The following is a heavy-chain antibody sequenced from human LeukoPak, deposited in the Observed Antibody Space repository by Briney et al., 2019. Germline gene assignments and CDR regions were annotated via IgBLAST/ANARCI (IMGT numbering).Heavy chain of an antibody. Sequence: KPSQTLSLTCTVSGGSISSGSHYWSWIRQPAGKGLEWIGRIYTSGSTNYNPSLKSRVTISVDTSKNQFSLKLSSVTAADTAVYYCARGNDYGDYVEAFDIWGQGTMVTVSS. D-gene: IGHD4-17*01. CDR1: GGSISSGSHY. J-gene: IGHJ3*02. V-gene: IGHV4-61*02. CDR3: ARGNDYGDYVEAFDI. CDR2: IYTSGST.